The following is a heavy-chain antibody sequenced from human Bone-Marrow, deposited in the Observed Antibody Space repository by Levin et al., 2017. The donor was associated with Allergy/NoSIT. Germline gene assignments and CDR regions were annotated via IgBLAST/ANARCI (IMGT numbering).Heavy chain of an antibody. D-gene: IGHD3-22*01. CDR2: IGSSGSYM. J-gene: IGHJ4*02. CDR1: GFTFSTYG. Sequence: SCAASGFTFSTYGMNWVRQAPGKGLEWVSSIGSSGSYMYYADSVRGRFTISRDNAKNSLYLQMNSLRAEDTAVCYCASARTLYYYDSSGYFSFDYWGQGTLVTVSS. CDR3: ASARTLYYYDSSGYFSFDY. V-gene: IGHV3-21*01.